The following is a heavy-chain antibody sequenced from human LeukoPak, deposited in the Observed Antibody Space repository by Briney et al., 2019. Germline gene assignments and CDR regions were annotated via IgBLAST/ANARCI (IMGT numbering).Heavy chain of an antibody. V-gene: IGHV1-18*01. D-gene: IGHD4-17*01. J-gene: IGHJ4*02. CDR3: ARGGYGDYVFSEPYYFDY. CDR2: ISAYNGNT. CDR1: GYTFTSYG. Sequence: GASVKVSCKASGYTFTSYGISWVRQAPGQGLEWMGWISAYNGNTNYAQKLQGRVTMTTDTSTSTAYMELRSLRSDDTAVYYCARGGYGDYVFSEPYYFDYWGQGTLVTVSS.